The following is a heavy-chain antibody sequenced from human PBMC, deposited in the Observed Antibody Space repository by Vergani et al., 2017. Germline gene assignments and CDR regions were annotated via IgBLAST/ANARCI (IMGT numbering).Heavy chain of an antibody. CDR3: ARDTYDFWSGPSGPNWFDP. CDR2: TWYDGNNK. J-gene: IGHJ5*02. Sequence: QVQLVESGGGVVQPGRSLRLSCAASGFTFNQYGMHWVRQAPGKGLEWVAVTWYDGNNKQYADSVKGRFTISRDNSKSTMYLQMNSLRDEDTGVYYCARDTYDFWSGPSGPNWFDPWGQGTLVTVSS. D-gene: IGHD3-3*01. CDR1: GFTFNQYG. V-gene: IGHV3-33*01.